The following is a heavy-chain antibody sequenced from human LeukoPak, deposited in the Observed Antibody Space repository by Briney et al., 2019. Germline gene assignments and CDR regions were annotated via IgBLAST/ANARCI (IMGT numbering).Heavy chain of an antibody. D-gene: IGHD1-26*01. CDR1: GGSFDNYH. CDR2: IYARGDS. CDR3: ARGDSGGATRFDY. J-gene: IGHJ4*02. V-gene: IGHV4-4*07. Sequence: SETLSLTCSISGGSFDNYHWNWIRQSAEKGLEWIGRIYARGDSHYDPSLSSRVTMSVDTSNNHFSLKLTSVTAAYTAVYYCARGDSGGATRFDYWGQGTLVTVSS.